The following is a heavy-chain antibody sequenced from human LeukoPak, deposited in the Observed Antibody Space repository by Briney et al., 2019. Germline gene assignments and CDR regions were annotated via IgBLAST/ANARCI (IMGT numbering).Heavy chain of an antibody. CDR1: GFTFSSYA. V-gene: IGHV3-30*04. D-gene: IGHD5-18*01. CDR2: ISFDGSQK. J-gene: IGHJ4*02. Sequence: GGSLRLSCAASGFTFSSYAMHWVRQAPGKGLEWVALISFDGSQKYYADSVKGRFTISRDNSKNTLYLQMNSLRAEDTAVYYCARDGGRGYSYGHFDYWGQGTLVAVSS. CDR3: ARDGGRGYSYGHFDY.